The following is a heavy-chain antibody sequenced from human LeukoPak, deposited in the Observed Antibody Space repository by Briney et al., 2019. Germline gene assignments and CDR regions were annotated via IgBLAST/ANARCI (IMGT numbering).Heavy chain of an antibody. D-gene: IGHD2-2*01. Sequence: QPGGSLRLXCAASGFTDSSNYMSWVRQAPGKGLEWVSVIYSGGSTYYADSVKGRFTISRDNSKNTLYLQMNSLRAEDTAVYYCARAGGCSSTSCHRGWFDPWGQGTLVTVSS. J-gene: IGHJ5*02. CDR3: ARAGGCSSTSCHRGWFDP. CDR1: GFTDSSNY. CDR2: IYSGGST. V-gene: IGHV3-66*02.